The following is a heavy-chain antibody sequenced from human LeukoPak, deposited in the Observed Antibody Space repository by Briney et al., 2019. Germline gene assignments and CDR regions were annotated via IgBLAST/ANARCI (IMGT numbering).Heavy chain of an antibody. CDR3: ARIGDYDSLTGYYNFDY. CDR2: IDWDDDK. D-gene: IGHD3-9*01. Sequence: QNLTLTCTFSGFSLSTSGMCVSCIRQPPGKALEWLARIDWDDDKYYSTSLKTRLTISKDTSKNQVVLTMTNMDPVDTATYYCARIGDYDSLTGYYNFDYWGQGTLVTVSS. V-gene: IGHV2-70*11. CDR1: GFSLSTSGMC. J-gene: IGHJ4*02.